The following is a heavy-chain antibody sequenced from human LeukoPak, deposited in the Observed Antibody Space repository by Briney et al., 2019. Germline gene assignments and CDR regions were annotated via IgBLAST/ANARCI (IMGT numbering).Heavy chain of an antibody. V-gene: IGHV3-7*01. J-gene: IGHJ6*02. D-gene: IGHD4-23*01. Sequence: GGSLRLSCVASGVMFPSYWMAWVCQVPGKGLDWVANIKQDGSEKYYVDSVKGRFTISRDNAKNSVYLQMNSLRAEDTAVYYCAKDSLRWSYFYYGMDVWGQGTTVTVSS. CDR3: AKDSLRWSYFYYGMDV. CDR1: GVMFPSYW. CDR2: IKQDGSEK.